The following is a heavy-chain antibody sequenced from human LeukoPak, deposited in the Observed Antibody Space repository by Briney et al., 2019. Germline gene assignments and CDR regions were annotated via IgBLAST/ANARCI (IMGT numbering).Heavy chain of an antibody. J-gene: IGHJ4*02. V-gene: IGHV3-23*01. Sequence: GGSLRLSCAASGFTFSSYAMSWVRQAPGKGLEWVSAISGSGGSTYYADSVKGRFTISRDNSKNTLYLQMNSLRAEDTAVYYCAKDRETGPWSGYPFDYWGQGTLVTVSS. CDR3: AKDRETGPWSGYPFDY. CDR2: ISGSGGST. CDR1: GFTFSSYA. D-gene: IGHD3-3*01.